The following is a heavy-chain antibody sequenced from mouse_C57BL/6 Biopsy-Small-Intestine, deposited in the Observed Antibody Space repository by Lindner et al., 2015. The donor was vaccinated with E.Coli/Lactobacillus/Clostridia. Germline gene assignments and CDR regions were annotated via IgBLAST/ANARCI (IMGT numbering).Heavy chain of an antibody. Sequence: VQLQESGGGLVQPKGSLKLSCAASGFTFNTYAMHWVRQAPGKGLEWVARIRGKSSNYATYYADSVKDRFTISRDDSQSMLYLQMNNLKTEDTAMYYCARHAGYYAMDYWGQGTSVTVSS. V-gene: IGHV10-3*01. CDR2: IRGKSSNYAT. CDR3: ARHAGYYAMDY. J-gene: IGHJ4*01. CDR1: GFTFNTYA.